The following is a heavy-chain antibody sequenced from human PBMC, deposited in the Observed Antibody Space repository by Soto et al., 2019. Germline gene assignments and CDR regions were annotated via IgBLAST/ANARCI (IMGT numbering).Heavy chain of an antibody. CDR3: ATEPLGGYSSGWSYFDY. CDR1: GYTFTSYG. Sequence: GASVKVSCKASGYTFTSYGISWVRQAPGQGLEWMGWISAYNGNTNYAQKLQGRVTMTTDTSTSTAYMELRSLRSDDTAVYYCATEPLGGYSSGWSYFDYWGQGTLVTVSS. V-gene: IGHV1-18*01. J-gene: IGHJ4*02. D-gene: IGHD6-19*01. CDR2: ISAYNGNT.